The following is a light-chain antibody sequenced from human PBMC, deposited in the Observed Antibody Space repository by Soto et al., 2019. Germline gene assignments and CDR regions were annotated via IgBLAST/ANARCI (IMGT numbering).Light chain of an antibody. CDR2: GAS. Sequence: EVVLTQSPGTLSLSPGERATLSCRASQSVDSSTLAWYQQKPGQAPRLLISGASKRATGTPERFSGSVSGTDFTLTISGLEPEAVAVFYCQHFDDSLTFGGGTKVEIK. CDR1: QSVDSST. V-gene: IGKV3-20*01. J-gene: IGKJ4*01. CDR3: QHFDDSLT.